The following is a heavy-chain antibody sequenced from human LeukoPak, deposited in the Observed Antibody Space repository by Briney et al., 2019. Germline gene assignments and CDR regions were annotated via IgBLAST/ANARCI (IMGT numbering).Heavy chain of an antibody. J-gene: IGHJ4*02. V-gene: IGHV1-69*05. D-gene: IGHD5-18*01. CDR1: GGTFSSYA. CDR3: ASSIRGVHEYSYGGYFDY. Sequence: SVKVSCKASGGTFSSYAISWVRQAPGQGLEWMGGIIPIFATANYGQKFQGRVTITTDEPTSTAYMELSSLRSEDTAVYYCASSIRGVHEYSYGGYFDYWGQGTLVTVSS. CDR2: IIPIFATA.